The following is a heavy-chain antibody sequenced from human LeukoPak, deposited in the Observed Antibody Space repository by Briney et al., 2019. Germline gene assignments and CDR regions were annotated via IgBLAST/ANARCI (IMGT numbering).Heavy chain of an antibody. Sequence: PGASVKVSCKASGGTFSSYAISWVRQAPGQGLEWMGGIIPIFGTANYAQKFQGRVTITADESTSTAYMELSSLRSEDTAVYYCARAHYGSGSYASGYFDYWGQGTLVTVSS. CDR1: GGTFSSYA. J-gene: IGHJ4*02. CDR2: IIPIFGTA. CDR3: ARAHYGSGSYASGYFDY. D-gene: IGHD3-10*01. V-gene: IGHV1-69*13.